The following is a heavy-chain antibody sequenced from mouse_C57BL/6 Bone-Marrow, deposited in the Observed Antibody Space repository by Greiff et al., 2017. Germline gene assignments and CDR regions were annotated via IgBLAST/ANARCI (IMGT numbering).Heavy chain of an antibody. V-gene: IGHV1-64*01. D-gene: IGHD1-1*01. CDR3: ARENTTVVDYAMDY. CDR2: IHPNSGST. Sequence: VQLQQPGAELVKPGASVKLSCKASGYTFTSYWMHWVKQRPGQGLEWIGMIHPNSGSTNYNEKFKSKATLTVDKSSSTAYMQLSSLTSEDSAVYYCARENTTVVDYAMDYWGQGTSVTVSS. CDR1: GYTFTSYW. J-gene: IGHJ4*01.